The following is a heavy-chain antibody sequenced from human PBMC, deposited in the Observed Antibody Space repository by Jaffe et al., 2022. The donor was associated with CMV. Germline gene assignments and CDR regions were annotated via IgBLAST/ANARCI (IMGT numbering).Heavy chain of an antibody. J-gene: IGHJ4*02. CDR3: ASGYSYGPGWVDY. D-gene: IGHD5-18*01. V-gene: IGHV3-7*01. CDR2: IKQDGSEK. Sequence: EVQLVESGGGLVQPGGSLRLSCAASGFTFSSYWMSWVRQAPGKGLEWVANIKQDGSEKYYVDSVKGRFTISRDNAKNSLYLQMNSLRAEDTAVYYCASGYSYGPGWVDYWGQGTLVTVSS. CDR1: GFTFSSYW.